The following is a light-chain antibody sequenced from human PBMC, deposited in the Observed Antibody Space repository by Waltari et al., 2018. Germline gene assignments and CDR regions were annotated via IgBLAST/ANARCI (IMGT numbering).Light chain of an antibody. CDR1: LLKKQN. CDR3: QSAASSGPSVV. CDR2: KDN. Sequence: SYELTQPSSMSVSPGQTARITCAGNLLKKQNGYWYQQKPGKAPILVIFKDNERPSGIPERFSGSSSGTTVTLTISGVQAEDEADYYCQSAASSGPSVVFGGGTKLT. J-gene: IGLJ2*01. V-gene: IGLV3-25*03.